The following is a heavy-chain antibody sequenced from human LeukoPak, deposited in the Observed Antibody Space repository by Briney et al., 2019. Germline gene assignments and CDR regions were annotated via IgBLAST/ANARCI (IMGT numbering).Heavy chain of an antibody. CDR2: INPNSGGT. D-gene: IGHD3-22*01. J-gene: IGHJ4*02. CDR3: AREEHYYDSSGYSRFDY. Sequence: ASVKVSCKASGYTFTGYYMHWVRQAPGQGLEWMGWINPNSGGTNYAQKFQGRVTMTRDTSISTAYMELRSLRSDDTAVYYCAREEHYYDSSGYSRFDYWGQGTLVTVSS. V-gene: IGHV1-2*02. CDR1: GYTFTGYY.